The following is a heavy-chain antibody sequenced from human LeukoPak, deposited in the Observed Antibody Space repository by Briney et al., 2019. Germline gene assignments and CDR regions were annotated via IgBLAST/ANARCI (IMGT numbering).Heavy chain of an antibody. Sequence: SETLSLTCTVSGGSISSSSYYWGWIRQPPGKGLEWIGSMYYSGAPYYNPSLKSRLSISVDTSKNHFSLRLTSVTAADTAVYYCARRGIYWYFDLWGRGTQVTVSS. CDR3: ARRGIYWYFDL. CDR2: MYYSGAP. CDR1: GGSISSSSYY. V-gene: IGHV4-39*02. D-gene: IGHD5-12*01. J-gene: IGHJ2*01.